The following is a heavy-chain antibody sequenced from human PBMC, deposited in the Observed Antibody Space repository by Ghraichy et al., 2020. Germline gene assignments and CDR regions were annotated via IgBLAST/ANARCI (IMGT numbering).Heavy chain of an antibody. V-gene: IGHV4-59*01. CDR3: ARDVTWGIAAARDYYYGMDV. Sequence: SETLSLTCTVSGGSISSYYWSWIRQPPGKGLEWIGYIYYSGSTNYNPSLKSRVTISVDTSKNQFSLKLSSVTAADTAVYYCARDVTWGIAAARDYYYGMDVWGQGTTVTVSS. CDR2: IYYSGST. D-gene: IGHD6-13*01. J-gene: IGHJ6*02. CDR1: GGSISSYY.